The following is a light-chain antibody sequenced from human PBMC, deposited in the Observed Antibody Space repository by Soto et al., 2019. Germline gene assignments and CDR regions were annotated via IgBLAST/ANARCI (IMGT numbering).Light chain of an antibody. CDR2: DAS. V-gene: IGKV1-33*01. CDR1: QDISNY. Sequence: DIQMTQSPSSLSASVGDRVTITCQASQDISNYLNWYQQKPGKAPKLLIYDASNLETGVPSRFSGSGCGTGFTFTISSLQPEDIATYYCQQYDNLPPLFTFGPGTKVDI. J-gene: IGKJ3*01. CDR3: QQYDNLPPLFT.